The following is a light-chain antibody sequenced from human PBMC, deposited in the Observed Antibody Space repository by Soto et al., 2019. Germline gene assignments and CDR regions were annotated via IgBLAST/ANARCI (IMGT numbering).Light chain of an antibody. CDR3: HQYVTSPPAWA. Sequence: EIVLTQSPGPLSSSPGERATLSCRTRQSISSSYLAWSQHKPGQDPRLLISATSSRATGVPDRFSGSGSGTDFTLTISRLEPEDSAGYYCHQYVTSPPAWAFGQGTKVEIK. CDR2: ATS. CDR1: QSISSSY. V-gene: IGKV3-20*01. J-gene: IGKJ1*01.